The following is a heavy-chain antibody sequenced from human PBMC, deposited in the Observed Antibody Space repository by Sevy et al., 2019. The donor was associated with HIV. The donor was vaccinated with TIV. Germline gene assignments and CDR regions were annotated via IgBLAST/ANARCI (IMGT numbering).Heavy chain of an antibody. Sequence: GGSLRLSCAASGFTFNIYSMSWVRQTPGKGLEWVANLSFGCGNINHADSVKGRFTMSRDDSKNAVYLQMNNLRVEDTAIYYCAREGCTKPHDYWGQGTLVTVSS. CDR1: GFTFNIYS. CDR3: AREGCTKPHDY. D-gene: IGHD2-8*01. J-gene: IGHJ4*02. CDR2: LSFGCGNI. V-gene: IGHV3-23*01.